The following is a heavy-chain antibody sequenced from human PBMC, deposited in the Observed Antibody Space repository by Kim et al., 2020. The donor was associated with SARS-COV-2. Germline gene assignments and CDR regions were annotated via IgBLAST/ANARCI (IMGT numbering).Heavy chain of an antibody. CDR3: ARDLAMIPDY. V-gene: IGHV1-18*01. CDR2: NT. J-gene: IGHJ4*02. Sequence: NTNYAQTLQGRVTMTTDTSTSTAYMELRSLRSDDTAVYYCARDLAMIPDYWGQGTLVTVSS. D-gene: IGHD3-22*01.